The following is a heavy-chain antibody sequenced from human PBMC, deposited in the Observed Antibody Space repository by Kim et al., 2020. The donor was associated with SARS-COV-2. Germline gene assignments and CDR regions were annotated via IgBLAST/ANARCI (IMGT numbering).Heavy chain of an antibody. V-gene: IGHV1-69*13. J-gene: IGHJ4*02. D-gene: IGHD5-18*01. CDR3: ATPGDSYGRFDY. CDR2: IIPIFGTA. Sequence: SVKVSCKASGGTFSSYAISWVRQAPGQGLEWMGGIIPIFGTANYAQKFQGRVTITADESTSTAYMELSSLRSEDTAVYYCATPGDSYGRFDYWGQGTLVTVSS. CDR1: GGTFSSYA.